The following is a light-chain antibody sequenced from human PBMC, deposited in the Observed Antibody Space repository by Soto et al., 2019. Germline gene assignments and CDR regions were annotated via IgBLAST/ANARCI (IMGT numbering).Light chain of an antibody. CDR1: QSVSLN. V-gene: IGKV3-15*01. CDR2: DAS. Sequence: ELAMTQSPTTLSESPGDRATLSCRASQSVSLNLAWHQQKPGQAPTILMYDASTRATGISARFSGSGSGTEFTLTISSLQSEDFAVYYCQQYHNCPITFGQGTRLEIK. J-gene: IGKJ5*01. CDR3: QQYHNCPIT.